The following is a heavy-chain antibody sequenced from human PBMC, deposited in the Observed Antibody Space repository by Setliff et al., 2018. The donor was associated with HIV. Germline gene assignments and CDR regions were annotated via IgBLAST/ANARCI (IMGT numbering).Heavy chain of an antibody. V-gene: IGHV3-48*02. J-gene: IGHJ4*01. CDR2: IGSSNHGI. D-gene: IGHD3-10*01. CDR3: ASFYGDYGY. Sequence: PGGSLRLSCAASGFTFSSYGMHWVRQAPGKGLDWVAHIGSSNHGIHYTASVQGRFTVSRDNANNLLFLQMNNLRDEDTAVYYCASFYGDYGYWGHGTQVTVSS. CDR1: GFTFSSYG.